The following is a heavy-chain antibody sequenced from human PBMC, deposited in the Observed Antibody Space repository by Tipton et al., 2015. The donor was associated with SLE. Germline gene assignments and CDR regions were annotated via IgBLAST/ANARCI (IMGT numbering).Heavy chain of an antibody. CDR2: INQGGSEN. CDR3: SRGNFQHQGF. Sequence: QLVQSGGGLVQPGGSLRLSCAASGFSFSDHWMNWVRQAPGKGLEWVARINQGGSENHYVDSVRGRFTISRDNAKNSLYLQMNTLRAEGTAVYYCSRGNFQHQGFWGQGTLVTVSS. CDR1: GFSFSDHW. V-gene: IGHV3-7*04. D-gene: IGHD2/OR15-2a*01. J-gene: IGHJ4*02.